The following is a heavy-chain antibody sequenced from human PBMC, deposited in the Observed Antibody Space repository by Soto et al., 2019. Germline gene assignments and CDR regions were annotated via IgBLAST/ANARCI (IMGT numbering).Heavy chain of an antibody. J-gene: IGHJ6*03. D-gene: IGHD6-19*01. CDR3: ARDRGVAPPVAGNTHYYYYMDV. CDR1: GYSFTNYG. V-gene: IGHV1-18*01. Sequence: QDQLVQSGGEVKKPGASVKVSCKASGYSFTNYGITWVRQAPGQGFEWMGWISAYNGDTNYAQKLQGRVTRTTDASTSTAYLELGSLRSDDTAVYYCARDRGVAPPVAGNTHYYYYMDVWGKGTTVTVSS. CDR2: ISAYNGDT.